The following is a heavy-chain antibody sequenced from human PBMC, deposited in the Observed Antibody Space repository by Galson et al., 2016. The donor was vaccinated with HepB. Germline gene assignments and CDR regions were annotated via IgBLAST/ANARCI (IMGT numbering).Heavy chain of an antibody. CDR2: IGTDEYT. Sequence: SLRLSCAVSGLTFSTCDMTWVRQAPGKGLEWVSSIGTDEYTYYADSVKGRVTISRDNSKNTPYLQMNSLRAEDTAVYYCAILKLGTLFDPWGQGTLVTVSP. J-gene: IGHJ5*02. V-gene: IGHV3-23*01. CDR3: AILKLGTLFDP. D-gene: IGHD3-16*01. CDR1: GLTFSTCD.